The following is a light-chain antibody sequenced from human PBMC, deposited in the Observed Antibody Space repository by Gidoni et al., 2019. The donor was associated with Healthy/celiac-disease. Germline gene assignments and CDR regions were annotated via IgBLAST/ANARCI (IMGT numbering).Light chain of an antibody. V-gene: IGKV3-20*01. CDR1: QSVSSSY. CDR3: QQYGSSLFT. J-gene: IGKJ3*01. Sequence: EIVLPQSTGTLSLSPGERATLSCRASQSVSSSYLAWYQQKPGQAPRLLIYGASSRATGIPDRFSGSGSGTDFTLTISRLEPEDFAVYYCQQYGSSLFTFGPGTKVDIK. CDR2: GAS.